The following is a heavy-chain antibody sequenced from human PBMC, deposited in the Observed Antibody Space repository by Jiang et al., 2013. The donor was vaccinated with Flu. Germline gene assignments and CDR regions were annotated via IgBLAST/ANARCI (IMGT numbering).Heavy chain of an antibody. CDR2: INPNSGGT. CDR3: ARAPVRAYGWFDP. J-gene: IGHJ5*02. D-gene: IGHD4-17*01. Sequence: QLVESGAEVKKPGASVKVSCKASGYTFTGYYMHWVRQAPGQGLEWMGWINPNSGGTNYAQKFQGRVTMTRDTSISTAYMELSRLRSDDTAVYYCARAPVRAYGWFDPWGQGTLVTVSS. V-gene: IGHV1-2*02. CDR1: GYTFTGYY.